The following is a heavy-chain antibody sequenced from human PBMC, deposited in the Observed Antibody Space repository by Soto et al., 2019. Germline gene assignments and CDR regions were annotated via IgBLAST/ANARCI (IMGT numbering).Heavy chain of an antibody. CDR2: ISGDRGST. J-gene: IGHJ4*02. D-gene: IGHD3-3*01. Sequence: GGSLRLSCAASGFIFASYAMSWVRQAPGKGLEWVSAISGDRGSTYYADSVKGRFTISRDNSKNTLYLQMNSLRGEDTAVYYCAKLSYDFWSDYLVYFDCWGQGTLVTVSS. CDR1: GFIFASYA. V-gene: IGHV3-23*01. CDR3: AKLSYDFWSDYLVYFDC.